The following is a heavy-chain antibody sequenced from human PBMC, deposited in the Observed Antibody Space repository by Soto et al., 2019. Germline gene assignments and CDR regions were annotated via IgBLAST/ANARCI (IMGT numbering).Heavy chain of an antibody. D-gene: IGHD3-22*01. J-gene: IGHJ5*02. CDR2: IYYSGST. V-gene: IGHV4-59*01. CDR1: GGSISSYY. Sequence: SETLSLTCTVSGGSISSYYWSWIRQPPGKGLEWIGYIYYSGSTNYNPSLKSRVTISVDTSKNQFSLKLSSVTAADTAVYYCGREPPSDSSGPHPRFDPWGQGTLVTVSS. CDR3: GREPPSDSSGPHPRFDP.